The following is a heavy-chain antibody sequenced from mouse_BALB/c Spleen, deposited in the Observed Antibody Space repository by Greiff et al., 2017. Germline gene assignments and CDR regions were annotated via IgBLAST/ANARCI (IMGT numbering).Heavy chain of an antibody. CDR2: ISSGSSTI. CDR3: ARWDYGSSY. V-gene: IGHV5-17*02. D-gene: IGHD1-1*01. Sequence: EVQGVESGGGLVQPGGSRKLSCAASGFTFSSFGMHWVRQAPEKGLEWVAYISSGSSTIYYADTVKGRFTISRDNPKNTLFLQMTSLRSEDTAMYYCARWDYGSSYWGQGTTLTVSS. J-gene: IGHJ2*01. CDR1: GFTFSSFG.